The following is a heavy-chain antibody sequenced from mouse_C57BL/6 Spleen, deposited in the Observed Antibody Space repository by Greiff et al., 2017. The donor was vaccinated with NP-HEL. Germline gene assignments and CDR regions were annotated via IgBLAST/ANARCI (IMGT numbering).Heavy chain of an antibody. J-gene: IGHJ2*01. CDR2: ISDGGSYT. V-gene: IGHV5-4*01. CDR1: GFTFSSYA. CDR3: ARDSYDGSSYDYFDY. D-gene: IGHD1-1*01. Sequence: EVQVVESGGGLVKPGGSLKLSCAASGFTFSSYAMSWVRQTPEKRLEWVATISDGGSYTYYPDNVKGRFTISTDNAKNNLYLQMSHLTSEDTAMYYCARDSYDGSSYDYFDYWGQGTTLTVSS.